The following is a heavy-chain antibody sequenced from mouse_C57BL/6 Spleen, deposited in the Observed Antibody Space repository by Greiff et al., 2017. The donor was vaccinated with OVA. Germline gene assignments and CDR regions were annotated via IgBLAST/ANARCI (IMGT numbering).Heavy chain of an antibody. J-gene: IGHJ1*03. V-gene: IGHV1-64*01. CDR3: AGSPITTVVATDWYFDV. D-gene: IGHD1-1*01. CDR1: GYTFTSYW. Sequence: QVQLKQPGAELVKPGASVKLSCKASGYTFTSYWMHWVKQRPGQGLEWIGMIHPNSGSTNYNEKFKSKATLTVDKSSSTAYMQLSSLTSEDSAVYYCAGSPITTVVATDWYFDVWGTGTTVTVSS. CDR2: IHPNSGST.